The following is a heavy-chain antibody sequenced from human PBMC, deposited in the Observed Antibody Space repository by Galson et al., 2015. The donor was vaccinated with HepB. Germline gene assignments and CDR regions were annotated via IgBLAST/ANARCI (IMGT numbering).Heavy chain of an antibody. J-gene: IGHJ4*02. CDR1: GYTFTAYY. Sequence: SVKVSCKASGYTFTAYYIHWVRQAPGQGLQWMGGIIPTSGAASNAQRFQGRVTFTADGSTSTAYMELSNLRSDDTAVYYCARDSSGYPFQFWGQGTLVTVSS. CDR2: IIPTSGAA. V-gene: IGHV1-69*13. D-gene: IGHD3-22*01. CDR3: ARDSSGYPFQF.